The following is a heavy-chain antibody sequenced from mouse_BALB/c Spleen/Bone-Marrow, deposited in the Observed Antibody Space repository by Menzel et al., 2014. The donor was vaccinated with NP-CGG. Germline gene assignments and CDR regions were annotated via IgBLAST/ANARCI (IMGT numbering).Heavy chain of an antibody. J-gene: IGHJ3*01. CDR1: GYSITSGYS. V-gene: IGHV3-1*02. CDR2: IHYSGST. Sequence: EVHLVESGPDLVKPSQSPSLTCTVTGYSITSGYSWHWIRQFPGNRLEWMGYIHYSGSTKYIPSLKSRISITRDTSKNQFFLQLNSVTTEDTATYYCARSEGYYFGSTWGQGTLVTVSA. D-gene: IGHD1-1*01. CDR3: ARSEGYYFGST.